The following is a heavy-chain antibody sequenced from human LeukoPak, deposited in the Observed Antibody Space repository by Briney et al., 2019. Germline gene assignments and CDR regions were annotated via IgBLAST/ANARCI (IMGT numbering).Heavy chain of an antibody. Sequence: SVKVSCKASGGTFSSYAISRVRQAPGQGLEWIGRVIPILGIANYAQKFQGRVTITADKSTSTAYMELSSLRSEDTAVYYCARETGGSGSYGRNYYYGMDVWGQGTTVTVSS. D-gene: IGHD3-10*01. CDR3: ARETGGSGSYGRNYYYGMDV. V-gene: IGHV1-69*04. J-gene: IGHJ6*02. CDR1: GGTFSSYA. CDR2: VIPILGIA.